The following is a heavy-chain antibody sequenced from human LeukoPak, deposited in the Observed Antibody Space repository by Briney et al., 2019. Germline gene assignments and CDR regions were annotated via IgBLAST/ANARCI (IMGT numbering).Heavy chain of an antibody. CDR3: ARLLGTSTTYDY. J-gene: IGHJ4*02. V-gene: IGHV3-7*01. Sequence: GGSLRLPCEASGFTFSTHWMSWVRQAPGKGLEWVASIYPDGSQKYYLDSVRGRFTISRDNTKNSLYLQMFSLGAEDTAVYYCARLLGTSTTYDYWGQGTLVTVSS. D-gene: IGHD1-1*01. CDR2: IYPDGSQK. CDR1: GFTFSTHW.